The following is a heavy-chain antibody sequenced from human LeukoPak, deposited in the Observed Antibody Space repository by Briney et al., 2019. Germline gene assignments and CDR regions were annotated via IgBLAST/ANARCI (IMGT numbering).Heavy chain of an antibody. CDR3: ARDSIAVAGTSRY. D-gene: IGHD6-19*01. V-gene: IGHV3-21*01. CDR1: GFTFSSYS. CDR2: ISSSSSYI. J-gene: IGHJ4*02. Sequence: GGSLRLSCAASGFTFSSYSMNWVRQAPGKGLEWVSSISSSSSYIYYADSVEGRFTISRDNAKNSLYLQMNSLRAEDTAVYYCARDSIAVAGTSRYWGQGTLVTVS.